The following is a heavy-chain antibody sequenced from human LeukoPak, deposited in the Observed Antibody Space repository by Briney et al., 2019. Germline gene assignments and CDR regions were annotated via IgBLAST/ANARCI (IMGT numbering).Heavy chain of an antibody. D-gene: IGHD3-9*01. CDR2: IDWDDDK. CDR3: ARSRTYYDILTGYYTTYYFDY. J-gene: IGHJ4*02. CDR1: GFSLSTSGMR. Sequence: SGPTLVNPTQTLTLTCTFSGFSLSTSGMRVSWIRQPPGKALEWLARIDWDDDKFYSTSLKTRLTISKDTSKTQVVLTMANMDPVDTATYYCARSRTYYDILTGYYTTYYFDYWGQGTLVTVSS. V-gene: IGHV2-70*04.